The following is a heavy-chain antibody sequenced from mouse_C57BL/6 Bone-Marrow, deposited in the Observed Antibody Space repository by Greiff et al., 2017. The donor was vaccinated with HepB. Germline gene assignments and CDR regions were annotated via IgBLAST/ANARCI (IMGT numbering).Heavy chain of an antibody. J-gene: IGHJ1*03. CDR3: ATTGTSWYFDV. D-gene: IGHD4-1*01. Sequence: QVQLKQSGAELARPGASVKMSCKASGYTFTSYTMHWVKQRPGQGLEWIGYINPSSGYTKYNQKFKDKATLTADKSSSTAYMQLSSLTSEDSAVYYCATTGTSWYFDVWGTGTTVTVSS. CDR2: INPSSGYT. CDR1: GYTFTSYT. V-gene: IGHV1-4*01.